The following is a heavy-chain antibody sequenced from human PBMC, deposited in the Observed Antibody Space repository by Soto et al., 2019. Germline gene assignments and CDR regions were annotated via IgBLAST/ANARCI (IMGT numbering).Heavy chain of an antibody. CDR3: ARGVRVATTRVWYYFDY. D-gene: IGHD5-12*01. CDR1: GYTFTSYY. V-gene: IGHV1-46*03. CDR2: INPSGGST. J-gene: IGHJ4*02. Sequence: GASVKVSCKASGYTFTSYYMHWVRQAPGQGLEWMGIINPSGGSTSYAQKFQGRVTMTRDTSTSTVYMELSSLRSEDTAVYYCARGVRVATTRVWYYFDYWGQGTLVTVSS.